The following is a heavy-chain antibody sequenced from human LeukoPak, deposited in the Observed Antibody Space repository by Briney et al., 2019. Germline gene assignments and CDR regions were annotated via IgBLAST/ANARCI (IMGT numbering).Heavy chain of an antibody. CDR2: ISGSGPST. D-gene: IGHD5-24*01. CDR1: GFTFQNYA. CDR3: AKGRAGMATIAGIDY. Sequence: GGSLRLSCAASGFTFQNYAMSWVRQAPGKGLEWASSISGSGPSTDYADSVKGRFTISRDKAKNTLYLQMNSLRAEGTAVYYCAKGRAGMATIAGIDYWGQGTLVTVSS. J-gene: IGHJ4*02. V-gene: IGHV3-23*01.